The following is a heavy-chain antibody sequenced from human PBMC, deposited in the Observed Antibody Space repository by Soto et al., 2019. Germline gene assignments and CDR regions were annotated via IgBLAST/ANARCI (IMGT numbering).Heavy chain of an antibody. CDR2: VSGGGSAS. V-gene: IGHV3-23*01. Sequence: GGSLRLSCAGSGFTFSNFAMGWVRQAPGKGPEWVSSVSGGGSASFSAESVRGRFSVSIDNSKNTLFLQMNTLRVEDTAVYYCAKTRQAAVGPDFFHXWGQGTQVTVSX. CDR1: GFTFSNFA. D-gene: IGHD6-13*01. J-gene: IGHJ4*02. CDR3: AKTRQAAVGPDFFHX.